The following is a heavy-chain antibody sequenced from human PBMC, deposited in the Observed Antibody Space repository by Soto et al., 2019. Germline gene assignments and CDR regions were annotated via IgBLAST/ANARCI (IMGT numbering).Heavy chain of an antibody. CDR2: ISGSGGST. CDR1: GFTFSSYA. CDR3: AKARYCSGGSCYDYFDY. V-gene: IGHV3-23*01. D-gene: IGHD2-15*01. J-gene: IGHJ4*02. Sequence: EVQLLESGGGLVQPGGSLRLSCAATGFTFSSYAMSWVRQAPGKGLEWVSAISGSGGSTYYADSVKGRFTISRDNSKNTLYLQMNSVRAEDTAVYYCAKARYCSGGSCYDYFDYWGQGTLVTVSS.